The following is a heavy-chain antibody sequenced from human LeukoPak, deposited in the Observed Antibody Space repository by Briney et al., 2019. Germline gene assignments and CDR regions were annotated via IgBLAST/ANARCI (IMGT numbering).Heavy chain of an antibody. CDR3: AREDWASRNWFAP. Sequence: ASVKVSCKASGYTFTSYTMHWVRQAPGQRLEWMGWINAGNGDTKYSPKFHDRVTIIKDTSASTTYMELSSLRSEDTAVYYCAREDWASRNWFAPWGQGTLVIVSS. CDR1: GYTFTSYT. D-gene: IGHD2-21*01. J-gene: IGHJ5*02. CDR2: INAGNGDT. V-gene: IGHV1-3*01.